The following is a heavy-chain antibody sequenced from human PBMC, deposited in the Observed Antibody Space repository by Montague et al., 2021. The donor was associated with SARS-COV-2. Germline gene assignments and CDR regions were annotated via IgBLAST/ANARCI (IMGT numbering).Heavy chain of an antibody. D-gene: IGHD1-7*01. J-gene: IGHJ5*02. V-gene: IGHV4-39*01. CDR3: ARHRVVSGWNYFDP. Sequence: SETLSLTCTVSGVSISGYTYFWGWIRQPPGKGLEWIASVYYSGSTYYNPSLKSRVTISVDTSKNQSSLQVSSVTAADSAIYYCARHRVVSGWNYFDPWGRGTLVTVSS. CDR1: GVSISGYTYF. CDR2: VYYSGST.